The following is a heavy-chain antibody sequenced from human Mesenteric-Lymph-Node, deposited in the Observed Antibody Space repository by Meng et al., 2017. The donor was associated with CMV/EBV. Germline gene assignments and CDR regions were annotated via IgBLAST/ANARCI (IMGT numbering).Heavy chain of an antibody. CDR2: IYWNDDK. V-gene: IGHV2-5*01. Sequence: TFSGFSLSTSGVAVGWVRQPPGKALEWLALIYWNDDKRYSPSLKSRLTITKDTSKNQVVLTMTNMDPVDTATYYCAHRRDSSGYYSAWGQGTLVTVSS. J-gene: IGHJ4*02. CDR1: GFSLSTSGVA. CDR3: AHRRDSSGYYSA. D-gene: IGHD3-22*01.